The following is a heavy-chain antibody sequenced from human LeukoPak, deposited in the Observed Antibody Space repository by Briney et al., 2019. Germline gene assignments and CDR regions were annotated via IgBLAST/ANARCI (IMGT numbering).Heavy chain of an antibody. Sequence: SETLSLTCTVSGESISSDYWSWIRQPPGKGLEWMGYIYYTGRTNYNPSLKSRVTISIDTSKNQFSLELSSVTAADTAVYYCASGPGRGGYWGEGTLVTVSS. V-gene: IGHV4-59*08. J-gene: IGHJ4*02. CDR1: GESISSDY. CDR2: IYYTGRT. CDR3: ASGPGRGGY. D-gene: IGHD3-16*01.